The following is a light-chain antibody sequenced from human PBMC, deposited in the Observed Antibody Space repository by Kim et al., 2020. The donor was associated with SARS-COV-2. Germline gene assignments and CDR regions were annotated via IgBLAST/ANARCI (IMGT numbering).Light chain of an antibody. CDR3: QQYYSTPPYT. Sequence: DIQMTQSPSSLAASVGDRVTIACRASQSISTYLNWYQQKPGKAPKLLIYAASRLQSGVPSRFSGSGSGTDFTLTISSLQAEDVAVYYCQQYYSTPPYTFGQGTKLEI. CDR2: AAS. CDR1: QSISTY. J-gene: IGKJ2*01. V-gene: IGKV1-39*01.